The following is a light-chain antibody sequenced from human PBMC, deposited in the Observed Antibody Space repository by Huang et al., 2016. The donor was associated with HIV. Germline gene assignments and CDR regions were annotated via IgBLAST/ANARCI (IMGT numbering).Light chain of an antibody. J-gene: IGKJ2*01. CDR1: QSISSY. CDR3: QQRSNWPPYT. V-gene: IGKV3-11*01. Sequence: EIVLTQSPATLSLSPGERATLSCRASQSISSYLAWYQQKPGQAPRLLIYEASNRATGIPARFMGSGSGTAFTLTISSLEPEDFAVYYCQQRSNWPPYTFGQGTKLEIK. CDR2: EAS.